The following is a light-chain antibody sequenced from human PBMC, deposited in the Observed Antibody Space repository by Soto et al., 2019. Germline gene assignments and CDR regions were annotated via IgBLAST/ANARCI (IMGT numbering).Light chain of an antibody. J-gene: IGLJ2*01. CDR3: CSFAGL. CDR1: SSDVGRYNY. Sequence: QSVLTQPRSVSGSPGQSVAISCAGTSSDVGRYNYVSWYQQYPGKAPKLIIYDVTKRPSGVPDRFSGSKSGNTASLTISGLQAEDEADYYCCSFAGLFGGGTNLTVL. V-gene: IGLV2-11*01. CDR2: DVT.